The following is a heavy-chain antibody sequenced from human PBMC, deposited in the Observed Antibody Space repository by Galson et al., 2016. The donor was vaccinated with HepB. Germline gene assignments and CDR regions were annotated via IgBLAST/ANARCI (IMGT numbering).Heavy chain of an antibody. V-gene: IGHV1-18*01. CDR2: ISADNGDT. CDR3: ARITMVRGVLSRNPRNDFDYGMDV. Sequence: SVKVSCKASGYTFNSHGISWVRQAPGQGPEWMGWISADNGDTKYAQKLQGRVTMTTDTSTSTAYMELRSLLSDETAVYYCARITMVRGVLSRNPRNDFDYGMDVWGRGTTVTVSS. J-gene: IGHJ6*02. D-gene: IGHD3-10*01. CDR1: GYTFNSHG.